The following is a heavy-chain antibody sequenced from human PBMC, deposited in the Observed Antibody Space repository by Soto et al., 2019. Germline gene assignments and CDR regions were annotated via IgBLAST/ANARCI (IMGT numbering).Heavy chain of an antibody. Sequence: SETLSLTCTVSGGSISSGAYYWGWIRQHPGKGLEWIGYISHRGTAYYTPSLKSRVSLSVDPSTSQFSLNVTSLTAADTAVYYCARVSATGTRWFDPWGPGTLVTVSS. CDR3: ARVSATGTRWFDP. CDR2: ISHRGTA. J-gene: IGHJ5*02. CDR1: GGSISSGAYY. V-gene: IGHV4-31*03. D-gene: IGHD6-13*01.